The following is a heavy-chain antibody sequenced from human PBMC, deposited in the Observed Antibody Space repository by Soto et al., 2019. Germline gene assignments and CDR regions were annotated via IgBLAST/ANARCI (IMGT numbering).Heavy chain of an antibody. CDR2: IYYSGST. D-gene: IGHD5-12*01. J-gene: IGHJ4*02. CDR1: GGSISSYY. Sequence: SETLSLTCTVSGGSISSYYWSWIRQPPGKGLEWIGYIYYSGSTNYNPSLKSRVTISVDTSKNQFSLKLSSVTAADTAVYYCARVPDYSGYEFYFDYWGQGTLVTVSS. V-gene: IGHV4-59*01. CDR3: ARVPDYSGYEFYFDY.